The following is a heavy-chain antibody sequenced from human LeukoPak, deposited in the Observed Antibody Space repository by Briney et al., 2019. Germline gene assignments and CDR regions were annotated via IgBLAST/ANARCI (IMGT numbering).Heavy chain of an antibody. CDR2: ISSSGSTI. CDR1: GGSISSSSYY. CDR3: ARDANGDYGYWFDP. J-gene: IGHJ5*02. Sequence: LSLTCTVSGGSISSSSYYWGWIRQPPGKGLEWVSYISSSGSTIYYADSVKGRFTISRDNAKNSLYLQMNSLRAEDTAVYYCARDANGDYGYWFDPWGQGALVTVSS. D-gene: IGHD4-17*01. V-gene: IGHV3-11*04.